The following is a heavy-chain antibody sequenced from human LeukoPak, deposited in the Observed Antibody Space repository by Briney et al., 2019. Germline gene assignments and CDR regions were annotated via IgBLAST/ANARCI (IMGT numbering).Heavy chain of an antibody. Sequence: PRGSLRLSCAASGFNFNDYAMHCVRQAPGEGLGWVSGISWNSGTAAYADSVKGRFTLSRDNSKKSLYLQMNSLRGEDMALYYCAKASADWYFDLWGRGTLVTVSS. CDR1: GFNFNDYA. V-gene: IGHV3-9*03. CDR2: ISWNSGTA. J-gene: IGHJ2*01. CDR3: AKASADWYFDL. D-gene: IGHD2-2*01.